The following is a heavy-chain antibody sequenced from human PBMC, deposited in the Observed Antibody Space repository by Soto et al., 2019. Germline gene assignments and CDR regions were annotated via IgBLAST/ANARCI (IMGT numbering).Heavy chain of an antibody. CDR1: GYSFTSYW. V-gene: IGHV5-10-1*01. CDR2: IDPSDSYT. D-gene: IGHD6-19*01. J-gene: IGHJ6*02. CDR3: VRPFSSGWYDDYGMDV. Sequence: GESLKISCKGSGYSFTSYWISWVRQMPGKGLEWMGRIDPSDSYTNYSPSFQGHVTISADKSISTAYLQWSSLKASDTAMYYCVRPFSSGWYDDYGMDVWGQGTTVTVSS.